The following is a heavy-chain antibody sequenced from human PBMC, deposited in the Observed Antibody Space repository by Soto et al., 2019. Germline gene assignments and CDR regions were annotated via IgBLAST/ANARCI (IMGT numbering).Heavy chain of an antibody. J-gene: IGHJ6*02. CDR2: ISSSSSYI. V-gene: IGHV3-21*01. CDR3: AREGVLGDVLMVYAREVRYGMDV. D-gene: IGHD2-8*01. CDR1: GFTFSSYS. Sequence: GGSLRLSCAASGFTFSSYSMNWVRQAPGKGLEWVSSISSSSSYIYYADSVKGRFTISRDNAKNSLYLQMNSLRAEDTAVYYCAREGVLGDVLMVYAREVRYGMDVWGQGTTVTVSS.